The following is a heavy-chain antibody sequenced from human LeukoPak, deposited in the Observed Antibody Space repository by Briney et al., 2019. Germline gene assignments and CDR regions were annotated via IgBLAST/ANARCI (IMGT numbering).Heavy chain of an antibody. J-gene: IGHJ3*02. D-gene: IGHD2-15*01. CDR1: GDSVSSNSAA. CDR2: TYYRSKWHN. Sequence: SQTLSLTCAISGDSVSSNSAAWNWIRQSPSRGLEWLGRTYYRSKWHNDYAVSVKSRITINPDTSKNQFSLQLNSVTPEDTAVYYCARNPPPNCSGGSCYSGRAFDIWGQGTMVTVSS. V-gene: IGHV6-1*01. CDR3: ARNPPPNCSGGSCYSGRAFDI.